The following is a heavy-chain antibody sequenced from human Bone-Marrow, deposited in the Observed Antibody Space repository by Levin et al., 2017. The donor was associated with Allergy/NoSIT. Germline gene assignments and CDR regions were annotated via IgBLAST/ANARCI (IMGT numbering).Heavy chain of an antibody. J-gene: IGHJ2*01. CDR3: AKDRGSDWYFDL. CDR1: RFTFNQYG. V-gene: IGHV3-30*18. D-gene: IGHD6-25*01. CDR2: MSYDGSQT. Sequence: SCAASRFTFNQYGMHWVRQAPGKGLEWVAVMSYDGSQTYYADSVKGRFKISRDNSKKMVFLQMNSLRAEDTAIYYCAKDRGSDWYFDLWGRGTLVAVSS.